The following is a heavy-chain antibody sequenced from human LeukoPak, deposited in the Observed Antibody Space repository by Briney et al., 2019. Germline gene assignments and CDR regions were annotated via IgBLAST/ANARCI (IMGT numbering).Heavy chain of an antibody. J-gene: IGHJ4*02. CDR3: ASLHDDY. V-gene: IGHV4-4*07. CDR2: FYASGSP. Sequence: SETLSLTCNVSGDSISDYYWSWIRQPAGKGLEWIGHFYASGSPNYNPSLMTRVTISVDTSKNQFSLELSSVAAADTAVYYCASLHDDYWGQGTLVTVSS. CDR1: GDSISDYY.